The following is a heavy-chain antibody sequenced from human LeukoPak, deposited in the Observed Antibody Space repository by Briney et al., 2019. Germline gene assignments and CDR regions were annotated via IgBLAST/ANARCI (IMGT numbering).Heavy chain of an antibody. CDR1: GGSFRDYD. Sequence: SETLSLTCAVYGGSFRDYDWNWIRQPPGKGLERIGEINHSRSTTYNAYLKSRVTISQDTSNNQFSLRLSSVTAAETAVYYCARGIPKPDPSVVVPAANRVAQAFDDWGPGTLVTVS. CDR2: INHSRST. J-gene: IGHJ4*02. CDR3: ARGIPKPDPSVVVPAANRVAQAFDD. V-gene: IGHV4-34*01. D-gene: IGHD2-2*01.